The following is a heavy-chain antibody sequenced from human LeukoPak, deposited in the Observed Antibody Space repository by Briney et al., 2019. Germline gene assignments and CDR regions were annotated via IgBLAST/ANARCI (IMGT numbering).Heavy chain of an antibody. CDR1: GFTFSSYS. CDR2: IRRSSSYL. CDR3: ARGELAFDI. Sequence: QAGGFLRLSCAASGFTFSSYSMNWVRQAPGKGLEWVSSIRRSSSYLYYADSVKGRFSISRDNAKNSLYLQMNSLRAEDTAVYCGARGELAFDIWGQGTMVTVSS. J-gene: IGHJ3*02. V-gene: IGHV3-21*01. D-gene: IGHD1-26*01.